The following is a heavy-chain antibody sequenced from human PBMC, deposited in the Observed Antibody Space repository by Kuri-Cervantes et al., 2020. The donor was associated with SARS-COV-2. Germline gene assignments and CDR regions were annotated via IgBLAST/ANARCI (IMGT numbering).Heavy chain of an antibody. D-gene: IGHD1-1*01. CDR1: GFSLTTNGVG. CDR3: AHRPTRGNWFFDH. Sequence: SGPTLVKPTQTLTLTCTFSGFSLTTNGVGVAWIRQPPGQALEFLALNYWNDDKRYSPSLKSRLTITKDTSKNQVVLTLTNVDPLDTATYFCAHRPTRGNWFFDHWGQGVLVTVSS. V-gene: IGHV2-5*01. J-gene: IGHJ4*02. CDR2: NYWNDDK.